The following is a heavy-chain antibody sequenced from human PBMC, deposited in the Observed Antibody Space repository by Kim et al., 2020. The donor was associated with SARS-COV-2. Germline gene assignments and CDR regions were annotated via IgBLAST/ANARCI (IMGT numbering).Heavy chain of an antibody. Sequence: SETLSLTCVVSGGSISSTGYYWDWIRQPPGKGLEWIGNFHYTGNTYYNPSLKSRVTISVDTPKNQFSLKVRSVTAADTAVYYCARHYGHSEYLDYWGQGTLVTVSS. CDR2: FHYTGNT. D-gene: IGHD2-21*01. CDR3: ARHYGHSEYLDY. J-gene: IGHJ4*02. V-gene: IGHV4-39*01. CDR1: GGSISSTGYY.